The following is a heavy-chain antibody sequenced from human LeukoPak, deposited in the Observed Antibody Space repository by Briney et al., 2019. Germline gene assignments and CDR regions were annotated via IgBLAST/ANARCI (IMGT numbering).Heavy chain of an antibody. CDR2: INPNSGGT. J-gene: IGHJ4*02. CDR3: ARSTVRHYYDSSGYYPAFDY. Sequence: ASVKVSCKASGYTFTGYYMHWVRQAPGQGLEWMGWINPNSGGTNYAQKFQGRVTMTRDTSISTAYMELSRLRSDDTAVYYCARSTVRHYYDSSGYYPAFDYWGQGTLVTVSS. CDR1: GYTFTGYY. V-gene: IGHV1-2*02. D-gene: IGHD3-22*01.